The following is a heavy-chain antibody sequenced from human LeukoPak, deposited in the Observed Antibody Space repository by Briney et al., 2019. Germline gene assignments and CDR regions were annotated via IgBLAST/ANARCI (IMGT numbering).Heavy chain of an antibody. J-gene: IGHJ6*04. V-gene: IGHV3-7*01. CDR3: AELGITMIGGV. CDR2: IKPDGSEI. CDR1: GFSFSRYW. Sequence: GGSLRLSCEASGFSFSRYWMSWVRQAPVRGLEWVANIKPDGSEIYYVDSVKGRFTISRDNAKNAVYLQMNSLRAEDTAVYYCAELGITMIGGVWGKGTTVTISS. D-gene: IGHD3-10*02.